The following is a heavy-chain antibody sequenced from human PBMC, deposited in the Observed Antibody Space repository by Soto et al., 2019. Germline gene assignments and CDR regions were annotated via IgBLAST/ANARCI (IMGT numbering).Heavy chain of an antibody. Sequence: QITLKESGPTLVKPTQTLTLTCSFSGFSLTARPMGVGWVRQPPGEALGSLAIIYWDNDKRYSPSLRSRLTIPKDTSKNQVVLTMTNVDPVDTATYFCAHRRGGYKWDDGDFDFWGQGTLVTVSS. J-gene: IGHJ4*02. CDR2: IYWDNDK. V-gene: IGHV2-5*02. CDR3: AHRRGGYKWDDGDFDF. D-gene: IGHD1-1*01. CDR1: GFSLTARPMG.